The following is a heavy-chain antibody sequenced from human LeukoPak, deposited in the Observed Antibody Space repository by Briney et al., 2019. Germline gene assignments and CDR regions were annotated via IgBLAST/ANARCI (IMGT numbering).Heavy chain of an antibody. CDR2: IGEDGSEK. D-gene: IGHD3-16*01. Sequence: GRSLRLSCAVSGFTFSDYGMHWVRQAPGKGLEWVANIGEDGSEKHYVESVKGRFTISRDNSKNSVFLQMNNLRVEDTALYYCARDFRGKDHWGQGTLVTVSS. V-gene: IGHV3-7*01. CDR1: GFTFSDYG. J-gene: IGHJ4*02. CDR3: ARDFRGKDH.